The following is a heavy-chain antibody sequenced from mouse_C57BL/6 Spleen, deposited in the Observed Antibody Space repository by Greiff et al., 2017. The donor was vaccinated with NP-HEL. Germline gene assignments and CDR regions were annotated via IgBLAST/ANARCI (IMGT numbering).Heavy chain of an antibody. Sequence: QVQLQQSGAELVKPGASVKLSCKASGYTFTSYWMHWVKQRPGQGLEWIGMIHPNSGSTNYNEKFKSKATLTVDKSSSTAYMQLSSLTSEDSAVYYCARCLITTVVAGSEYFDVWGTGTTVTVSS. CDR2: IHPNSGST. D-gene: IGHD1-1*01. V-gene: IGHV1-64*01. CDR3: ARCLITTVVAGSEYFDV. J-gene: IGHJ1*03. CDR1: GYTFTSYW.